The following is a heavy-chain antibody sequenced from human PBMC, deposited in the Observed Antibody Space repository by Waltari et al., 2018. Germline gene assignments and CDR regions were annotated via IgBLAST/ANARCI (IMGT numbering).Heavy chain of an antibody. D-gene: IGHD1-1*01. CDR2: IYPGDSDT. CDR3: ARGADRRRWIYYMDV. CDR1: GYSFTSYW. Sequence: EVQLVQSGAEVKKPGESLKISCKGSGYSFTSYWIGWVRQRTGKGLEWMGIIYPGDSDTRYSPSFQGQVTISADKSISTAYLQWSSLKASDTAMYYCARGADRRRWIYYMDVWGKGTTVTVSS. V-gene: IGHV5-51*01. J-gene: IGHJ6*03.